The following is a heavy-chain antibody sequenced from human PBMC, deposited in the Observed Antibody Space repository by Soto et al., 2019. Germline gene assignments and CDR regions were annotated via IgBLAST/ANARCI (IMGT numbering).Heavy chain of an antibody. V-gene: IGHV3-20*04. CDR1: GFTFDDYG. J-gene: IGHJ6*02. CDR2: INWNGGST. D-gene: IGHD3-10*01. CDR3: AREGERYYGSGSYYNYYYYGMDV. Sequence: GGSLRLSCAASGFTFDDYGMSWVRQAPGKGLEWVSGINWNGGSTGYADSVKGRFTISRDNAKNSLYLQMNSLRAEDTALYYCAREGERYYGSGSYYNYYYYGMDVWGQGTTVTVSS.